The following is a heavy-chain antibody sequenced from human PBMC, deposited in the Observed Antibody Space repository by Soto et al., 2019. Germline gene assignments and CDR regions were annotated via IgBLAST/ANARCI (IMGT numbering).Heavy chain of an antibody. D-gene: IGHD3-22*01. CDR1: GDSISSTVW. J-gene: IGHJ4*02. V-gene: IGHV4-39*01. CDR2: IYYSGST. Sequence: SETLSLTCRVSGDSISSTVWWTWIRQPPGKGLEWIGNIYYSGSTYYNPSLKSRVTISVDTSKNQFSLKLSSVTAADTAVYYCMLGSGWKDFDYWGQGTLVTVSS. CDR3: MLGSGWKDFDY.